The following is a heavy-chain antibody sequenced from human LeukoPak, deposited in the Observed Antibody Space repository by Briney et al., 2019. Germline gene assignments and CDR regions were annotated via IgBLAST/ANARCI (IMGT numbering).Heavy chain of an antibody. V-gene: IGHV4-59*01. CDR2: IYYSGST. CDR3: ARGEGSSSSDYYYYYYGMDV. J-gene: IGHJ6*02. D-gene: IGHD6-6*01. CDR1: GGSISSYY. Sequence: PSETLSLTCTVSGGSISSYYWSWIRQPPGKGLEWIGYIYYSGSTNYNPSLKSRVTISVDTSKNQFSLKLSSVTAADTAVYYCARGEGSSSSDYYYYYYGMDVWGQGTTVTVSS.